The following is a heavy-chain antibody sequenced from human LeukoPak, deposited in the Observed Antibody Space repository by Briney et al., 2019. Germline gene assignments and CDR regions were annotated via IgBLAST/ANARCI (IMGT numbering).Heavy chain of an antibody. CDR3: ASGYRHYYYGMDI. CDR2: IYPGDSDT. V-gene: IGHV5-51*01. J-gene: IGHJ6*02. CDR1: GYSFTSYW. Sequence: GESLKISCKGSGYSFTSYWIGWVRQMPGKGLEWMGIIYPGDSDTRYSPSFQGQVTISVDKSISTAYLQWSSLKVSDTAMYYCASGYRHYYYGMDIWGQGTTVTVSS. D-gene: IGHD5-18*01.